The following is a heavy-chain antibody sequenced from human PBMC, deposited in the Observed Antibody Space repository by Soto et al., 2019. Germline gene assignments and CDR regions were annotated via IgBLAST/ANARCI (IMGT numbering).Heavy chain of an antibody. CDR1: GFSFSTYG. D-gene: IGHD2-2*01. CDR2: TWYDGNDK. CDR3: ATAAAGNSPFNY. J-gene: IGHJ4*02. V-gene: IGHV3-33*01. Sequence: QVHLVESGGGVVQPGRSLRLSCAASGFSFSTYGMHWVRQAPGKGLEWVAVTWYDGNDKYYADSVKGRFTISRDNSKNTLYLQMTSLGAEDTAVYYCATAAAGNSPFNYWGQGTLVTVSS.